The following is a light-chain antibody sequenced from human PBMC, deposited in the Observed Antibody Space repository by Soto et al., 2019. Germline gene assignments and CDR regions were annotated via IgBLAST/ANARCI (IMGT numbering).Light chain of an antibody. CDR3: SSYSISMTLV. CDR2: DVS. CDR1: SSDVGGYNF. Sequence: QSVLTQPASVSGSPGQSITISCTGTSSDVGGYNFVSWYQQYPGKAPKLIIYDVSNRPSGVSDRFSGSKSGYTASLTISGLQAGDEADYYCSSYSISMTLVFGGGTQLTVL. J-gene: IGLJ2*01. V-gene: IGLV2-14*03.